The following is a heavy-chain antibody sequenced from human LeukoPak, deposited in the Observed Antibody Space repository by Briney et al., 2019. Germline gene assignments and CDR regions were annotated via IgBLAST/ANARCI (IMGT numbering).Heavy chain of an antibody. CDR2: IRSKANSYAT. Sequence: GGSLGLSCAASGFTFSGSAMHWVRQASGKGLEWVGRIRSKANSYATAYAASVKGRFTISRDDSKNTAYLQMNSLKTEYTAVYYCTSASDHHRDWGQGTLVTVSS. CDR1: GFTFSGSA. D-gene: IGHD1-14*01. J-gene: IGHJ4*02. V-gene: IGHV3-73*01. CDR3: TSASDHHRD.